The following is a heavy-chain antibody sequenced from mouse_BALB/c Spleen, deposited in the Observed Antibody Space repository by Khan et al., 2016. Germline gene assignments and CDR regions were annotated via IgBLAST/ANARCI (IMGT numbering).Heavy chain of an antibody. D-gene: IGHD2-3*01. CDR2: IDPANGNT. V-gene: IGHV14-3*02. CDR1: GFNIKDTY. CDR3: ARFYPFAY. J-gene: IGHJ3*01. Sequence: VQLQESGAELVKPGASVKLSCTASGFNIKDTYMHWVKQRPEQGLEWIGRIDPANGNTKYDPKFQGKATITADTSSNQAYLQLSSLTSEDTAVYDCARFYPFAYWGPGTLVTVSA.